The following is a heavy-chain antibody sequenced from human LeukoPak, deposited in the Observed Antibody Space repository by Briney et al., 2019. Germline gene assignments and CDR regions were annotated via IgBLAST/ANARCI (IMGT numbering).Heavy chain of an antibody. CDR3: ARAEYSSSVLGDY. J-gene: IGHJ4*02. D-gene: IGHD6-6*01. CDR1: GYTFTSYY. V-gene: IGHV1-46*01. Sequence: ASVKVSCKASGYTFTSYYMHWVRQAPGQGLEWMGVIDPSGGSIIYAQKFQGRVTITADESTSTAYMELSSLRPEDTAVYYCARAEYSSSVLGDYWGQGTLVTVSS. CDR2: IDPSGGSI.